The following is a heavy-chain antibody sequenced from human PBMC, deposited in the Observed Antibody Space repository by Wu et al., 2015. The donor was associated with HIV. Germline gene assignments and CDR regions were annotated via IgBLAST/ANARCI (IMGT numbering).Heavy chain of an antibody. CDR1: GYTFSNYY. D-gene: IGHD2-2*01. J-gene: IGHJ6*02. CDR2: INPNGGST. CDR3: ARDRYTSSQYGMDV. V-gene: IGHV1-46*01. Sequence: QVQLVQSGAEMKKPGASVKVSCKASGYTFSNYYIHWVRQAPGQGLEWMGIINPNGGSTRYAPKFQGRVTMTTDTSTSTFHMELSSLRSEDTAVYYCARDRYTSSQYGMDVWGQGTTVTVSS.